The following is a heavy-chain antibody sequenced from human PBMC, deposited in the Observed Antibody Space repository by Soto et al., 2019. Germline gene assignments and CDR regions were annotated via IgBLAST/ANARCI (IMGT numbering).Heavy chain of an antibody. J-gene: IGHJ4*02. D-gene: IGHD3-22*01. V-gene: IGHV1-18*04. Sequence: ASVKVSCKASGYTFTSYGISWVRQAPGQGLEWMGWISAYNGNTNYAQKLQGRVTMTTDTSTSTAYMELRSLRSDDTAVYYCARDTYYDSSGPYGFDYWGQGTLVTVSS. CDR2: ISAYNGNT. CDR1: GYTFTSYG. CDR3: ARDTYYDSSGPYGFDY.